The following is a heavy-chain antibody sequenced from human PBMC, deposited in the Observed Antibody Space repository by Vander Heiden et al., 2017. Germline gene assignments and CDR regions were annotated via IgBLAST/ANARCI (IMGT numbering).Heavy chain of an antibody. V-gene: IGHV4-34*01. CDR3: ARSVVVVPATVRRAFDI. CDR2: INHSGTT. J-gene: IGHJ3*02. D-gene: IGHD2-2*01. Sequence: QVQLQQWGAGLLKPSETLSLTCAVYGGSFSGYYWSWIRQPPGKGLEWIGEINHSGTTNYNPSLKSRVTISVDTSKNQFSLKLSSVTAADTAVYYCARSVVVVPATVRRAFDIWGQGTMVTVSS. CDR1: GGSFSGYY.